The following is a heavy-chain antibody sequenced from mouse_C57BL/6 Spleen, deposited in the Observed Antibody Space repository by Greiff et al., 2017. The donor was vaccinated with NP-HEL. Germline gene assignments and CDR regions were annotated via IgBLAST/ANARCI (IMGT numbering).Heavy chain of an antibody. J-gene: IGHJ2*01. Sequence: QVQLQQSGAELVRPGSSVKLSCKASGYTFTSYWMHWVKQRPIQGLEWIGNIDPSDSETHYNQKFKDKATLTVDKSSSTAYMQLSSLTSEDSAVYYCARSPYYYGSTDYFDYWGQGTTLTVSS. CDR3: ARSPYYYGSTDYFDY. CDR1: GYTFTSYW. D-gene: IGHD1-1*01. CDR2: IDPSDSET. V-gene: IGHV1-52*01.